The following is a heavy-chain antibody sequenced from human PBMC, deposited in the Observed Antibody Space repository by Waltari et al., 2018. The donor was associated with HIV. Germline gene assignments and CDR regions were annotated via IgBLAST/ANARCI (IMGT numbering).Heavy chain of an antibody. J-gene: IGHJ6*02. V-gene: IGHV4-34*01. Sequence: QVQLQQWGAGLLKPSETLSLTCAVYGGSFSGYYWSWIRQPPGKGLEWIGEINHSGSTNYNPSLKSRVTISVDTSKNQFSLKLSSVTAADTAVYYCARGYYDILTGYHNYYYGMDVWGQGTTATVSS. CDR1: GGSFSGYY. CDR3: ARGYYDILTGYHNYYYGMDV. D-gene: IGHD3-9*01. CDR2: INHSGST.